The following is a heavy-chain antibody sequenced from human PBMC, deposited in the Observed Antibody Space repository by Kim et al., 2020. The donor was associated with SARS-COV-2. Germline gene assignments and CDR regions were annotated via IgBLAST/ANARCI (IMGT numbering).Heavy chain of an antibody. CDR2: IIPILGIA. CDR1: GGTFSSYA. V-gene: IGHV1-69*04. D-gene: IGHD1-26*01. J-gene: IGHJ6*03. Sequence: SVKVSCKASGGTFSSYAISWVRQAPGQGLEWMGRIIPILGIANYAQKFQGRVTITADKSTGTAYMELSSLRSEDTAVYYCAIFKATDGYYYYMDVWGKGTTVTVSS. CDR3: AIFKATDGYYYYMDV.